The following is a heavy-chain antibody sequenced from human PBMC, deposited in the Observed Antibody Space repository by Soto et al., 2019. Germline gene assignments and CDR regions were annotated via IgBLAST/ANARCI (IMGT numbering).Heavy chain of an antibody. CDR2: TGNKANSYTT. CDR1: GFTFSDHY. V-gene: IGHV3-72*01. J-gene: IGHJ3*02. Sequence: EVQLVESGGGLVQPGGSLRLSCAVSGFTFSDHYMDWVRQAPGKGLEWVGRTGNKANSYTTEYAASVKGRFTISRDDSKNSLYLQMNSLKIEDTAVYYCATPRGSGSCSAFETWGQGTMVTVSS. D-gene: IGHD1-26*01. CDR3: ATPRGSGSCSAFET.